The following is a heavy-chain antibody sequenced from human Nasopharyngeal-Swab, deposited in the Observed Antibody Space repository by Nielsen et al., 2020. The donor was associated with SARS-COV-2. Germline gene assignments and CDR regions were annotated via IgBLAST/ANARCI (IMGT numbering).Heavy chain of an antibody. CDR3: ARGHGTLPGAMDV. J-gene: IGHJ6*02. CDR2: ISSTADSI. D-gene: IGHD1-1*01. CDR1: GFAFSDYY. Sequence: RGCLRLSCAASGFAFSDYYINWIRQAPGKGLEWVSFISSTADSIYTAASVRGRFIISRDNIKKSVFLQMNSLRGDDTAVYYCARGHGTLPGAMDVWGRGTMVTVSS. V-gene: IGHV3-11*01.